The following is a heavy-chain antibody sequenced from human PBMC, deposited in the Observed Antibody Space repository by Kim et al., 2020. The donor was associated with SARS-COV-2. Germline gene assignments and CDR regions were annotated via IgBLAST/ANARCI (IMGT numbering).Heavy chain of an antibody. Sequence: YAQKVQGRVTMTRNTSISTDYMELSSLRSEDTAVYYCARVLLHSSGWNYWGQGTLVTVSS. CDR3: ARVLLHSSGWNY. J-gene: IGHJ4*02. V-gene: IGHV1-8*01. D-gene: IGHD6-19*01.